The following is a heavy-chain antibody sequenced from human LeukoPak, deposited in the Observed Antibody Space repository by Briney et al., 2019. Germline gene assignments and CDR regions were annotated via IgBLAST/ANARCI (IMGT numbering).Heavy chain of an antibody. CDR1: GYTFTSYG. CDR2: ISAYNGNT. Sequence: ASVKVSCKASGYTFTSYGISWVRQAPGQGLEWMGWISAYNGNTNYAQKLQGRVTMTTDTSTSTAYMELRGLRSDDTAVYYCARGPDRAYYYDSSGYPPDYWGQGTLVTVSS. CDR3: ARGPDRAYYYDSSGYPPDY. D-gene: IGHD3-22*01. J-gene: IGHJ4*02. V-gene: IGHV1-18*01.